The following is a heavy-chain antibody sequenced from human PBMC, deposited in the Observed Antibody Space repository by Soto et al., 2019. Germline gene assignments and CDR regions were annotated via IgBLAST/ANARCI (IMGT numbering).Heavy chain of an antibody. CDR1: GYTFTSYG. Sequence: QVQLVQSGAEVKKPGASVKVSCKASGYTFTSYGISWVRQAPGQGLEWMGWISAYNGNTNYAQKLQGRVTMTTDTSTRAAYMELRSLRSDDTAVYYCARGGYCSGGSCYSEISGFYYDGMDVWGQGTTVTVSS. CDR2: ISAYNGNT. CDR3: ARGGYCSGGSCYSEISGFYYDGMDV. V-gene: IGHV1-18*01. J-gene: IGHJ6*02. D-gene: IGHD2-15*01.